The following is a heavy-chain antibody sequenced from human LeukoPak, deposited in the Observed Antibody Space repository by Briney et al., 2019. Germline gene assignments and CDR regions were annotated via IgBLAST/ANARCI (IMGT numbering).Heavy chain of an antibody. J-gene: IGHJ5*02. CDR1: GGSIRSGGYY. Sequence: SETLSLTCTVSGGSIRSGGYYCSWIRQHPGKGLEWIGYMYYSGSTYYNPSLKSRVTISVDTSKNQFSLKLSSVTAADTAVYYCAREEIVVVPAASTYNWFDPWGQGTLVTVSS. V-gene: IGHV4-31*03. CDR2: MYYSGST. D-gene: IGHD2-2*01. CDR3: AREEIVVVPAASTYNWFDP.